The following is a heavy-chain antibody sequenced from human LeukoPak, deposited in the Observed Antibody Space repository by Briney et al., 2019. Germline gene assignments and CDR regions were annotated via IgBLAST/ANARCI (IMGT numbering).Heavy chain of an antibody. CDR1: GGSISSSSYY. Sequence: PSETLSLTCTVSGGSISSSSYYWGWIRRPPGKGLEWIGSIYYSGNTYYNSYLTSRVTISVDTSKNQFSLKLSSVTAADTAVYYCAREGRRGYYDSSGYYTTGGFDYWGQGTLVTVSS. J-gene: IGHJ4*02. CDR3: AREGRRGYYDSSGYYTTGGFDY. D-gene: IGHD3-22*01. CDR2: IYYSGNT. V-gene: IGHV4-39*07.